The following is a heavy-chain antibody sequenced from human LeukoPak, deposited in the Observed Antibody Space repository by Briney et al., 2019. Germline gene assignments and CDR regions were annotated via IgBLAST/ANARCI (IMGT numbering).Heavy chain of an antibody. CDR3: ARHSPMGYSYGPPFDY. Sequence: SETLSLTCTVSGGSISSYYWSWIRQPAGKGLEWIGRIYTSGSTNYNPSLKSRVTMSVDTSKNQFSLKLSSVTAADTAVYYCARHSPMGYSYGPPFDYWGQGTLVTVSS. CDR1: GGSISSYY. D-gene: IGHD5-18*01. V-gene: IGHV4-4*07. J-gene: IGHJ4*02. CDR2: IYTSGST.